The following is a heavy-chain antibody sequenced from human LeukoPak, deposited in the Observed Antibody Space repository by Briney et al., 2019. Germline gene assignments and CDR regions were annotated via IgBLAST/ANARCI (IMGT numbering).Heavy chain of an antibody. Sequence: SETLCLTCTVSGGSISYYYWSWIRQPPGKGLEWIGYIYYSGSTNYNPSLKSRVTISVDTSKNQFSLKLSSVTAADTAVYYCASYDSSGASGNWGQGTLVTVSS. D-gene: IGHD3-22*01. CDR1: GGSISYYY. J-gene: IGHJ4*02. CDR3: ASYDSSGASGN. V-gene: IGHV4-59*08. CDR2: IYYSGST.